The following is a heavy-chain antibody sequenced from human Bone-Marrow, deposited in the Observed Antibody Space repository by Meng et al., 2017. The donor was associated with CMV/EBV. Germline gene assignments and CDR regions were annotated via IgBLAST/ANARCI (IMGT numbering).Heavy chain of an antibody. CDR1: GFTFSSYW. CDR2: ISSSGSTI. V-gene: IGHV3-48*04. CDR3: AREICSSTSCYIYYYYGMDV. D-gene: IGHD2-2*02. Sequence: GESLKISCAASGFTFSSYWMSWVRQAPGKGLEWVSYISSSGSTIYYADSVKGRFTISRDNAKNSLYLQMNSLRAEDTAVYYCAREICSSTSCYIYYYYGMDVWGQGTTVTVSS. J-gene: IGHJ6*02.